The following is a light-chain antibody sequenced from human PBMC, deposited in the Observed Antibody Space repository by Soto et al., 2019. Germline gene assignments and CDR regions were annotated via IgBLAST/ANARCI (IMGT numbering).Light chain of an antibody. CDR2: KAS. CDR3: QQYNSYHWT. CDR1: QSISSW. Sequence: DIQMTQSHSTLSASVGDRVTITCRASQSISSWLAWYQQKPGKAPKLLIYKASSLESGVPSGFSGSGSGTEFTLTISSLQPDDFATYYCQQYNSYHWTFGQGTKVDIK. J-gene: IGKJ1*01. V-gene: IGKV1-5*03.